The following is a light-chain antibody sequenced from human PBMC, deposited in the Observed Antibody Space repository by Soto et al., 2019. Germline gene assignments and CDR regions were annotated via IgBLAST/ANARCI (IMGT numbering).Light chain of an antibody. V-gene: IGKV3D-15*01. CDR1: QSVSSN. CDR2: GAS. J-gene: IGKJ5*01. Sequence: IVMTQSLGTMSLSPVQRAKAFCMPSQSVSSNLAWYQQKPGQAPRLLIYGASTRATGIPARFSGSGSGTECTLTISSLQSEDLAVYYCQQYNNWPAITFGQGPRLEI. CDR3: QQYNNWPAIT.